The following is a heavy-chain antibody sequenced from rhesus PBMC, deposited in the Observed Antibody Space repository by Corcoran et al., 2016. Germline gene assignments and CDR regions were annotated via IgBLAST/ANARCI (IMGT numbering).Heavy chain of an antibody. CDR3: ARKKYGDS. CDR1: GGSFSSYW. CDR2: INGNSGST. J-gene: IGHJ6*01. D-gene: IGHD2-15*01. V-gene: IGHV4-80*01. Sequence: QVQLQESGPGLVKPSETLSLTCAVSGGSFSSYWWSWIRQPPGKGLEGIGEINGNSGSTNYNPARKSRGTISKDASKNQVSLKLSSVTAADTAVYYCARKKYGDSWGQGVVVTVSS.